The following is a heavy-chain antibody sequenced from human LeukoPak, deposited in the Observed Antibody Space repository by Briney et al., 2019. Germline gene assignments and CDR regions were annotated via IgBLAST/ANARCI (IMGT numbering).Heavy chain of an antibody. CDR2: ISYDESNK. V-gene: IGHV3-30-3*01. CDR1: GFTFSSYA. CDR3: ARPADTYDILTGYCDY. Sequence: GRSLRLSCAASGFTFSSYAMHWVRQAPGKGLEWVAVISYDESNKYYADSVKGRFTISRDNSKNTLYLQMISLRAEDTAVYYCARPADTYDILTGYCDYWGQGTLVTVSS. D-gene: IGHD3-9*01. J-gene: IGHJ4*02.